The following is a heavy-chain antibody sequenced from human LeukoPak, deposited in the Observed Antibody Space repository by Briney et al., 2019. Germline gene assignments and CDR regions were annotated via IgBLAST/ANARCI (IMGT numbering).Heavy chain of an antibody. V-gene: IGHV3-33*01. CDR3: ARDCVYCTRAACSSHLPEPPSLDY. CDR1: GFTFNNYG. Sequence: GGSLRLSCAASGFTFNNYGMHWVRQAPGKGLEWLAFIWFDESNKFYAASVKGRFTISRDNSKNTLYLQMNSLRAEDTAVYYCARDCVYCTRAACSSHLPEPPSLDYWGQGTLVTVSS. D-gene: IGHD2-8*02. J-gene: IGHJ4*02. CDR2: IWFDESNK.